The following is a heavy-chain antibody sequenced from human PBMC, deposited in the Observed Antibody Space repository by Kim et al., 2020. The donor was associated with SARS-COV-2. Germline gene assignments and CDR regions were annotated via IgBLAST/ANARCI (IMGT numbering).Heavy chain of an antibody. D-gene: IGHD6-13*01. J-gene: IGHJ4*02. V-gene: IGHV3-15*01. Sequence: APVKGRFTISRDDSKNTLYLQMNSLKTEDTAVYYCTTTFINIAAAAIDYWGQGTLVTVSS. CDR3: TTTFINIAAAAIDY.